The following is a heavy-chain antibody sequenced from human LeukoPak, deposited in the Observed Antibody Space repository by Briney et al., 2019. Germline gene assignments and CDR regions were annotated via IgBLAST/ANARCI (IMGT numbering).Heavy chain of an antibody. Sequence: GGSLRLSCVTSGFTFSSYGMHWVRQVPGKGLEWVAVISYDARSNYHVDSVKGRFTISRDNAKNSLYLLMNSLRAEDTAVYYCTRDLRRRFDYWGQGTLVTVSS. CDR2: ISYDARSN. J-gene: IGHJ4*02. CDR1: GFTFSSYG. V-gene: IGHV3-30*03. CDR3: TRDLRRRFDY.